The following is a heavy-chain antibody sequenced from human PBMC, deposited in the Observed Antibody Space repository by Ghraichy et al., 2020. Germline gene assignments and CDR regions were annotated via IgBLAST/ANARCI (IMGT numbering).Heavy chain of an antibody. CDR3: AKAFGRSSGWYLDY. J-gene: IGHJ4*02. CDR2: ISAIGATT. V-gene: IGHV3-23*01. Sequence: GESLNISCAASGFSFSSYAMSWVRQAPGKGLEWVSGISAIGATTYYADSVKGRFTISRDNSKNTLYVQMNSLRADDTAVYYCAKAFGRSSGWYLDYWGQGTLVTVSS. D-gene: IGHD6-19*01. CDR1: GFSFSSYA.